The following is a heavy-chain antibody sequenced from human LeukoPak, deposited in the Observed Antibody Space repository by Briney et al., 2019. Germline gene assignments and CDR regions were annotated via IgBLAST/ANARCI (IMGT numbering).Heavy chain of an antibody. CDR1: GGTFSSYA. Sequence: GASVKVSCKASGGTFSSYAISWVRQPPGKGLEGMGGIIPIFGTANYAQKFQGRVTITADKPTSTAYMELSSLRSDDTAVYYCARDRGRSDGLDVWGKGTTVTVSS. CDR3: ARDRGRSDGLDV. CDR2: IIPIFGTA. D-gene: IGHD1-26*01. V-gene: IGHV1-69*06. J-gene: IGHJ6*04.